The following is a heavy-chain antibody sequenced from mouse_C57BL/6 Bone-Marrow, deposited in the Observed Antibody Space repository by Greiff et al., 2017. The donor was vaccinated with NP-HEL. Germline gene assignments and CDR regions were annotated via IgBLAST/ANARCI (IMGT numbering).Heavy chain of an antibody. CDR1: GFNIKNTY. D-gene: IGHD2-2*01. J-gene: IGHJ2*01. CDR3: AFLWLRRDYFDY. CDR2: IDPANGNT. V-gene: IGHV14-3*01. Sequence: VHVKQSVAELVRPGASVKLSCTASGFNIKNTYMHWVKQRPEQGLEWIGRIDPANGNTKYAPKFQGKATITADTSSNTAYLQLSSLTSEDTAIYYCAFLWLRRDYFDYWGQGTTLTVSS.